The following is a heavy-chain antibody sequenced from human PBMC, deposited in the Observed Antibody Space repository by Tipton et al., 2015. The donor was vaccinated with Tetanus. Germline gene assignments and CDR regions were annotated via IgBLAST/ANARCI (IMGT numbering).Heavy chain of an antibody. Sequence: VQLVQSGAEVKKAGESLKISCKGSGYSFNIYWIAWVRQMPGKGLEWMRIIYPGDSDTTYSPSFEGQVTISADKFISTAYLQWNNLKASDTAMYYCARRLGPYTGDQIWHFDLWGRGTMVTVSS. CDR2: IYPGDSDT. CDR3: ARRLGPYTGDQIWHFDL. CDR1: GYSFNIYW. D-gene: IGHD7-27*01. V-gene: IGHV5-51*01. J-gene: IGHJ2*01.